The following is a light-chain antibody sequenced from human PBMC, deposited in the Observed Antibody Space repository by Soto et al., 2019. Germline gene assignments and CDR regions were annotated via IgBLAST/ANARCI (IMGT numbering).Light chain of an antibody. CDR3: QQRSNWPRT. Sequence: EIVLTQSPATLSLSPGERVTLSCRASQSVSSYLAWYQQKPGQAPRLLIYDASNRATGIPARFSGSGSGTDFTLTISSLEPEDFAVYYCQQRSNWPRTFGQGTNVEIK. V-gene: IGKV3-11*01. CDR2: DAS. J-gene: IGKJ1*01. CDR1: QSVSSY.